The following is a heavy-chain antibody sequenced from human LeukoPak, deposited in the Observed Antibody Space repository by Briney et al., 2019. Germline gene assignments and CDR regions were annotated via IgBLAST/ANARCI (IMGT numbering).Heavy chain of an antibody. J-gene: IGHJ4*02. D-gene: IGHD5/OR15-5a*01. CDR2: ISGSGLGT. Sequence: GGSLRLSCAASGFTFDSYAVSWVRQAPGKGLEWVSAISGSGLGTYYADSVKGRFTVSRDNSKNTVYLQMNSLRAEVTAIYYCAREREGSTLNWGQGTLVTVSS. CDR1: GFTFDSYA. V-gene: IGHV3-23*01. CDR3: AREREGSTLN.